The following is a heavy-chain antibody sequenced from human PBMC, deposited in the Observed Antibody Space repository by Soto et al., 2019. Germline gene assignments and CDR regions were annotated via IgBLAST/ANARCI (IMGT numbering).Heavy chain of an antibody. CDR3: ARYSAEPQEYYGMDV. Sequence: PGGSLRLSCAASGFTFSSYAMSWVRQAPGKGLEWVSAISGSGGSTYYADSVKGRFTISRDNSKNTLYLQMNSLRAEDTAVYYCARYSAEPQEYYGMDVWGQGTTVTVSS. V-gene: IGHV3-23*01. CDR1: GFTFSSYA. D-gene: IGHD6-13*01. J-gene: IGHJ6*02. CDR2: ISGSGGST.